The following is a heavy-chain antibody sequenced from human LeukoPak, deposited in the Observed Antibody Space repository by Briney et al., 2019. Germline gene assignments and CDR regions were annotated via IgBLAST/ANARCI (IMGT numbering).Heavy chain of an antibody. CDR1: GGTFSSYA. CDR3: ATTNNLIGSGSYYSDAFDI. CDR2: IIPFFGTA. D-gene: IGHD3-10*01. J-gene: IGHJ3*02. Sequence: SVKVSCKASGGTFSSYAISWVRQAPGHGLEWMGGIIPFFGTANYAKNFQGRVTITADESTNTSYMELSSLRSEDTAVYYCATTNNLIGSGSYYSDAFDIWGQGTLVTVSS. V-gene: IGHV1-69*13.